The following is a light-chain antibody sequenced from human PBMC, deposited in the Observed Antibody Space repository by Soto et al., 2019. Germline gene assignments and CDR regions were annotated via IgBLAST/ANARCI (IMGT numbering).Light chain of an antibody. V-gene: IGKV3-15*01. Sequence: EVVMTQSPATLSVSPGERATLYCRASQTISSNLAWYQQKPGQPPRLLINGASTRATGVAARFSGSGSGTEFTLSISSLQSEDSAVYFCQHYNTWPFTFCPGTKVHI. CDR2: GAS. CDR1: QTISSN. CDR3: QHYNTWPFT. J-gene: IGKJ3*01.